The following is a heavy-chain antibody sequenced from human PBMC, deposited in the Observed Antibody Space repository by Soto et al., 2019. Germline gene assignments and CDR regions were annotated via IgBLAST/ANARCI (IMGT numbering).Heavy chain of an antibody. Sequence: GGSLRLSCAASGFTFANLAMNWVRQAPGKGLQWVSTITDSGGRTYYADSVKGRFTISRDNSKNTLSLQMNNLRAEDTAIYYCAKDLGSSSPNWFDPWGPGTLVTVSS. V-gene: IGHV3-23*01. J-gene: IGHJ5*02. CDR1: GFTFANLA. D-gene: IGHD6-6*01. CDR3: AKDLGSSSPNWFDP. CDR2: ITDSGGRT.